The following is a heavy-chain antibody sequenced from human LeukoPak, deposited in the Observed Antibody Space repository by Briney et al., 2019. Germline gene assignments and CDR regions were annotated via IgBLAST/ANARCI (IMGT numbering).Heavy chain of an antibody. J-gene: IGHJ5*02. D-gene: IGHD6-13*01. Sequence: SETLSLTCTVSGHSINSHYWSWIRQSPEKGLEWIGYIYHDGSGGNNPSLKSRVTISMVTSRNQFSLKLRSATAADTAVYYCARGGGRSWYIRWFEPWGQGTLVTVSS. CDR1: GHSINSHY. V-gene: IGHV4-59*11. CDR3: ARGGGRSWYIRWFEP. CDR2: IYHDGSG.